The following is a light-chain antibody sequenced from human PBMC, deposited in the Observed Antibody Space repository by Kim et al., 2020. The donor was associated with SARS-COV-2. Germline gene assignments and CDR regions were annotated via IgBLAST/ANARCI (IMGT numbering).Light chain of an antibody. CDR2: KAS. J-gene: IGKJ1*01. CDR3: QQYSSYSAWT. Sequence: DIEVTQSPSTLSASIGDRISITCRASQNIDTWLAWYQQKPGKAPKLMIYKASSLESGVPSRFSGSGSGTEFTLTISSLQPDDFATYYCQQYSSYSAWTFGQGTTVEIK. CDR1: QNIDTW. V-gene: IGKV1-5*03.